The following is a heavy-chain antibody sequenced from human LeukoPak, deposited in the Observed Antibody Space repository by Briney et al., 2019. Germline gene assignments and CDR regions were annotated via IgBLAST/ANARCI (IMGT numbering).Heavy chain of an antibody. CDR2: IWYDGSNK. CDR3: ARGLRGYSYGRPIDY. V-gene: IGHV3-33*01. D-gene: IGHD5-18*01. CDR1: GFTFSSYG. Sequence: PGGSLRLSCAASGFTFSSYGMHWVRQAPGKGLEWVAVIWYDGSNKYYADSVKGRFTISRDNSKNTLYLQMNSLRAEDTAVYYCARGLRGYSYGRPIDYWGQGTLVTVSS. J-gene: IGHJ4*02.